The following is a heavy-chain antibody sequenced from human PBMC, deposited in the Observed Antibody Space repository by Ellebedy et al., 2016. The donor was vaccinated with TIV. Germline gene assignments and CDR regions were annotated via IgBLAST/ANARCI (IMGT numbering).Heavy chain of an antibody. J-gene: IGHJ4*02. CDR2: IYYSGST. D-gene: IGHD6-19*01. Sequence: MPSETLSLTCTVSGGSISSYYWSWIRQPPGKGLEWIGNIYYSGSTYYNPSLKSRVTISVDTSKNQFSLKLSSVTAADTAVYYCARRGAVATIDYWGQGTLVTVSS. CDR3: ARRGAVATIDY. V-gene: IGHV4-59*01. CDR1: GGSISSYY.